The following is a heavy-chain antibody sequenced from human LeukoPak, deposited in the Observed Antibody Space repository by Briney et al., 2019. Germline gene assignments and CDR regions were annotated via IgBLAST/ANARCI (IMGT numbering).Heavy chain of an antibody. J-gene: IGHJ4*02. CDR2: ISGSGDET. V-gene: IGHV3-23*01. Sequence: GGSLRLSCAASGLTFSNYAMSWVRQAPGKGLEWVSKISGSGDETYYADSAKGRLTISRDNSKNTLYLQMNSLRAEDTAVYYCATLLGERGYCSTTSCFDSDYWGQGTLVTVSS. CDR1: GLTFSNYA. D-gene: IGHD2-2*01. CDR3: ATLLGERGYCSTTSCFDSDY.